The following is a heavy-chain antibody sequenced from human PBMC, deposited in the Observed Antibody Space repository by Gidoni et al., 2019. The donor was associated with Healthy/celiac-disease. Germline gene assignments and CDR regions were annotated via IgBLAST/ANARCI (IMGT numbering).Heavy chain of an antibody. V-gene: IGHV4-59*01. CDR3: ARGYSSGWYNWFDP. J-gene: IGHJ5*02. CDR2: IYYSGST. D-gene: IGHD6-19*01. Sequence: QVQLQESGPGLVKPSETLSLTCTVSGGSISSYYWSWIRQPPGKGLEGIGYIYYSGSTNYNPSLKSRVTISVDTSKNQFSLKLSSVTAADTAVYYCARGYSSGWYNWFDPWGQGTLVTVSS. CDR1: GGSISSYY.